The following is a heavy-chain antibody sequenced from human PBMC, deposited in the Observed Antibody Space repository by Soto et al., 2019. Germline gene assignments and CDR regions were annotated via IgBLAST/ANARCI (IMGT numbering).Heavy chain of an antibody. D-gene: IGHD6-19*01. CDR1: GYTFTGYY. J-gene: IGHJ4*02. CDR2: INPNGGGT. V-gene: IGHV1-46*01. CDR3: AREEGIAVAPPDY. Sequence: ASVKVSCKASGYTFTGYYMHWVRQAPGQGLEWMGIINPNGGGTSYAQKFQGRVTMTRDTSTSTVYMELSSLRSEDTAVYYCAREEGIAVAPPDYWGQGTLVTVSS.